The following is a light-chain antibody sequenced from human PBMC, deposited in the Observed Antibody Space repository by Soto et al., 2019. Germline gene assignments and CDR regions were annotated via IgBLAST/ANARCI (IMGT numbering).Light chain of an antibody. J-gene: IGKJ1*01. V-gene: IGKV1-12*01. CDR2: AAS. CDR3: LQDYNYPWT. Sequence: DVQMTQSPSSVSASVGDTVTITCRASPGVSSWLAWYQQKPGIAPKLLIYAASSLQSGVPSRFSGSGSGTHFTLTITDLQPEDFATYYCLQDYNYPWTFGQGTKVDIK. CDR1: PGVSSW.